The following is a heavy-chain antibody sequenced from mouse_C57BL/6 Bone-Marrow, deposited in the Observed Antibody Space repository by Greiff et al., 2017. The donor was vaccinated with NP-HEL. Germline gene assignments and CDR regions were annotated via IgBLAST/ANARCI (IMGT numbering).Heavy chain of an antibody. V-gene: IGHV1-64*01. Sequence: QVQLQQPGAELVKPGASVKLSCKASGYTFTSYWMHWVKQRPGQGLEWIGMIHPNSGSTNYNEKFKGKATLTADKSSSTAYMELRSLTSEDSAVYFCAKITTVVAKVDYWGQGTTITVSS. CDR1: GYTFTSYW. D-gene: IGHD1-1*01. J-gene: IGHJ2*01. CDR2: IHPNSGST. CDR3: AKITTVVAKVDY.